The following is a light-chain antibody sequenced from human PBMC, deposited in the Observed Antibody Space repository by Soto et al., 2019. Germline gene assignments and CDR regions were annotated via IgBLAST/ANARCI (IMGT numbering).Light chain of an antibody. CDR2: EVT. CDR3: SSYSTRSTYV. Sequence: QSALTQPASVSGSPGQSITISCTGTSSDVGRFNFVSWFQQHPGKAPKLLIYEVTKRPSGVSNRVSGSKSGNKASLTISGLQTEDEADYYCSSYSTRSTYVFGTGTKLTVL. CDR1: SSDVGRFNF. J-gene: IGLJ1*01. V-gene: IGLV2-14*01.